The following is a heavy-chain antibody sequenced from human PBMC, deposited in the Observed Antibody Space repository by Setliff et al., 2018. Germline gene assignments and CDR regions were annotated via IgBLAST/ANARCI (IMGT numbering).Heavy chain of an antibody. Sequence: GGSLRLSCAASGFTFSTYGLNWVRQAPEKGLEWVANIHQDGSERHYVDSVKGRFTISRDNAKNPLFLQMNILEVEDTAVYYCVRDWASGDDHWGRGTLVTSPQ. J-gene: IGHJ4*02. CDR3: VRDWASGDDH. CDR2: IHQDGSER. D-gene: IGHD3-10*01. V-gene: IGHV3-7*01. CDR1: GFTFSTYG.